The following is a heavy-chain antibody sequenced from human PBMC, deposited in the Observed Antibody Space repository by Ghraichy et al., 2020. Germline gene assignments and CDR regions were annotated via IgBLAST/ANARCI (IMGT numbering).Heavy chain of an antibody. CDR3: ARDPELGPDY. Sequence: SETLSLTCTVSGYSISSGYYWGWIRQPPGKGLEWIGSIYHSGSTYYNPSLKSRVTISVDTSKNQFSLKLSSVTAADTAVYYCARDPELGPDYWGQGTLVTVSS. CDR1: GYSISSGYY. CDR2: IYHSGST. V-gene: IGHV4-38-2*02. J-gene: IGHJ4*02. D-gene: IGHD7-27*01.